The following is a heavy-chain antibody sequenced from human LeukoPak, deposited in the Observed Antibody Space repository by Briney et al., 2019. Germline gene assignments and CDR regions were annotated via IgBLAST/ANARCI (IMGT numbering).Heavy chain of an antibody. CDR2: ITWNGGST. V-gene: IGHV3-20*04. J-gene: IGHJ6*03. D-gene: IGHD6-13*01. Sequence: GGSPRLSCAASGFTFENYGMSWVRQAPGKGLEWVSGITWNGGSTGYADSVKGRFTISRDNAKNSLYLQMNSLRAEDTALYYCARGGIAGPPDGGYMDVWGKGTTVTVSS. CDR3: ARGGIAGPPDGGYMDV. CDR1: GFTFENYG.